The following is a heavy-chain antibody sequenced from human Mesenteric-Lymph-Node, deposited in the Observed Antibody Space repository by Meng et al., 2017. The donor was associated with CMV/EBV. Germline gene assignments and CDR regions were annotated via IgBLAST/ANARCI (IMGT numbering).Heavy chain of an antibody. CDR3: GVDFWSGYYDYYYGMDV. J-gene: IGHJ6*02. Sequence: GGSLRLSCAASGFTFGTYAMSWVRQAPGKRLEWVSYISSSGSTTYYADSVKGRFTISRDNTKNSLYLQMNSLRAEDTAVYYCGVDFWSGYYDYYYGMDVWGQGTTVTVSS. V-gene: IGHV3-48*04. D-gene: IGHD3-3*01. CDR2: ISSSGSTT. CDR1: GFTFGTYA.